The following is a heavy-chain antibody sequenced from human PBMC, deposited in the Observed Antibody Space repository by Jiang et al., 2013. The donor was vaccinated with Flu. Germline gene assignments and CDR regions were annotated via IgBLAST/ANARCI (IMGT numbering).Heavy chain of an antibody. CDR2: IGGNGGSA. CDR1: GFTFSSYA. D-gene: IGHD3-3*01. J-gene: IGHJ4*02. Sequence: QLLESGGGLVQPGGSLRLSCAASGFTFSSYAMSWVRQAPGKGLEWVSTIGGNGGSAYYADSVKGRFTISRDNSKNTLYLQMNSLRADDAAIYYCAKAYSNYDFWSGYDYWGQGTLATVSS. CDR3: AKAYSNYDFWSGYDY. V-gene: IGHV3-23*01.